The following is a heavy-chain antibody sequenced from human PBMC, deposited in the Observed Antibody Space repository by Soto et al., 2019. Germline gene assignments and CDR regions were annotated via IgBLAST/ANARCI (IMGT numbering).Heavy chain of an antibody. Sequence: EVQLVESGGGLVQPGGSLRVSCAASGFTFGSYWMNWVRQAPGKGLVWVSRIDSDGSSTTYADSVKGRFTTSRDNAKNTLYLQMSSLRVEDTAVYYCARGRPYVMDVWGQGTMVTVSS. V-gene: IGHV3-74*01. CDR2: IDSDGSST. CDR1: GFTFGSYW. CDR3: ARGRPYVMDV. J-gene: IGHJ6*02.